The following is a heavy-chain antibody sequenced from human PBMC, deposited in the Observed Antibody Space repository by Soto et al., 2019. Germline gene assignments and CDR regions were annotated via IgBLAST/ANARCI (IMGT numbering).Heavy chain of an antibody. CDR3: AREDITMIVSPFDY. V-gene: IGHV3-30-3*01. CDR2: ISYDGSNK. CDR1: GFTSSSYA. D-gene: IGHD3-22*01. Sequence: PGGSLRLSCAASGFTSSSYAMHWVRQAPGKGLEWVAVISYDGSNKYYADSVKGRFTISRDNSKNTLYLQMNSLRAEDTAVYYCAREDITMIVSPFDYWGQGTLVTVSS. J-gene: IGHJ4*02.